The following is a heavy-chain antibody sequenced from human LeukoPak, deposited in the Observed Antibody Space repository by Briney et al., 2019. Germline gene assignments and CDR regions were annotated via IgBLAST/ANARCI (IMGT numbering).Heavy chain of an antibody. Sequence: ASVKVSCKASGYTFTSYYMHWVRQAPGQGLEWMGIISPSGGSTSYAQKFQGRVTMTRDTSTSTVCMELSSLRSEDTAVYYCARPPRGEGGSLRLDYWGQGTLVTVSS. CDR1: GYTFTSYY. CDR2: ISPSGGST. V-gene: IGHV1-46*01. CDR3: ARPPRGEGGSLRLDY. D-gene: IGHD3-16*01. J-gene: IGHJ4*02.